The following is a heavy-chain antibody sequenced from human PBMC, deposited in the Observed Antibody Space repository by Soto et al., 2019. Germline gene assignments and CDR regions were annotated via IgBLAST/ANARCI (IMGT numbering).Heavy chain of an antibody. V-gene: IGHV3-30-3*01. D-gene: IGHD3-22*01. Sequence: LILSCAASGFTFSSYSVHWVRHAPVKWLDWVAGISYDGINKYYADSVKGRLTISRDNSRSTLYLHMNSLRTEDTAVYYCARDWAEIGTGYYQLDYWGQGTLVTVSS. CDR3: ARDWAEIGTGYYQLDY. CDR1: GFTFSSYS. CDR2: ISYDGINK. J-gene: IGHJ4*02.